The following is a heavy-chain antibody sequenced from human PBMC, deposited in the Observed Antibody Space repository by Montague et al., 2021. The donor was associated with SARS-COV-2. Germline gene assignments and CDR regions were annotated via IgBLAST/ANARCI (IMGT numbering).Heavy chain of an antibody. CDR1: GGSISSSSNY. Sequence: SETLSLTCTVSGGSISSSSNYWGWIRQPPGKGLEWIGSIYYSGSTYYNSSLKSRVTISVDTSKNQFPLKLNSVTAADTAVYYCARLVWFGELSSENWFDPWGQGTLVTVSS. D-gene: IGHD3-10*01. J-gene: IGHJ5*02. V-gene: IGHV4-39*01. CDR2: IYYSGST. CDR3: ARLVWFGELSSENWFDP.